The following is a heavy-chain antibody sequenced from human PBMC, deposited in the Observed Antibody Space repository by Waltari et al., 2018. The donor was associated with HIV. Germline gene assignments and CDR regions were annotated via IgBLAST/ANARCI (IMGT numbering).Heavy chain of an antibody. D-gene: IGHD4-4*01. CDR3: AKNGATLTTSSYYYYYGMDV. V-gene: IGHV3-30*02. Sequence: QVQLVESGGGVVQPGGSLRLSCGASGFPFSGYDMHWVRQAPGKGLEWVTYMRSDGSRKNYADSVKGRFTISRDNSKNTVYLQMNSLRPEDTAVYFCAKNGATLTTSSYYYYYGMDVWGQGTTVTVSS. J-gene: IGHJ6*02. CDR2: MRSDGSRK. CDR1: GFPFSGYD.